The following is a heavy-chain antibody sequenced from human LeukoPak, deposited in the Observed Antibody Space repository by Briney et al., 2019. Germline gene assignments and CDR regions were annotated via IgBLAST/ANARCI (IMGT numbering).Heavy chain of an antibody. CDR2: ISSNGGST. Sequence: PGASLRLSCAASGFTFSSSAMSWVRQTPGKGLEWVSAISSNGGSTFYADSVKGRFTVSRDDSKNTLYLQMNSLRAEDTAVYYCAKDRSRHYFDYWGQGTLVTVSS. V-gene: IGHV3-23*01. J-gene: IGHJ4*02. CDR1: GFTFSSSA. CDR3: AKDRSRHYFDY.